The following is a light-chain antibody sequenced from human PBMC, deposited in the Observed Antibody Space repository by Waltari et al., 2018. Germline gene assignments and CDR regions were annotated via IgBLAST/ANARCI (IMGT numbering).Light chain of an antibody. CDR2: DVN. Sequence: HSALAQPASVSGSPGQSITISCPGTSSDVGCYNYVSWYQQHPGKAPRLMIYDVNNRPSGVSNRFSGSKSGNTASLTISGLQAEDEADYYCSSFTRTNYWVFGGGTKLTVL. V-gene: IGLV2-14*03. CDR3: SSFTRTNYWV. CDR1: SSDVGCYNY. J-gene: IGLJ3*02.